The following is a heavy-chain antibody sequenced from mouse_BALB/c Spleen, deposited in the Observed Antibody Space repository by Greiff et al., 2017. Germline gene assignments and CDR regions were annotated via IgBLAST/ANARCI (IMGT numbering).Heavy chain of an antibody. Sequence: QVQLKQSGPELVKPGASVKMSCKASGYTFTDYVISWVKQRTGQGLEWIGEIYPGSGSTYYNEKFKGKATLTADKSSNTAYMQLSILTSEDSAVYFCARLSGYAMDYWGQGTSVTVSS. D-gene: IGHD3-1*01. CDR2: IYPGSGST. J-gene: IGHJ4*01. V-gene: IGHV1-77*01. CDR3: ARLSGYAMDY. CDR1: GYTFTDYV.